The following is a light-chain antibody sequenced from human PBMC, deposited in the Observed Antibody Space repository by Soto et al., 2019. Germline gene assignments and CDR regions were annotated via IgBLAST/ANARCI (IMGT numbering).Light chain of an antibody. CDR1: QNINSY. CDR3: QQSYSTPIT. V-gene: IGKV1-39*01. CDR2: AAS. Sequence: DIQTTQSPSSLSASVGDRVTITCRARQNINSYLNWYQQKPGKAPKLLIYAASSLQSGVPSRFSGSGSGTDFTLTVSSLQPEDFATYYCQQSYSTPITFGQGTRLEIK. J-gene: IGKJ5*01.